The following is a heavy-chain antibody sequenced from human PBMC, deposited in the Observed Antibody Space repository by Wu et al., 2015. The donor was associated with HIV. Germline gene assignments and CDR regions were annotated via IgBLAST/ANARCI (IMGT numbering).Heavy chain of an antibody. CDR3: ASPRSPGFSSAWPTYFDY. CDR2: IIPLFGTI. CDR1: GNTFNA. D-gene: IGHD6-19*01. V-gene: IGHV1-69*05. J-gene: IGHJ4*02. Sequence: QVQLVQSGAEVKKPGSSVKISCKASGNTFNAINWVRQAPGQGLEWMGGIIPLFGTIEYAQIFQGRVTITTGESTSTAYMRLSSLRSEDTAVYYCASPRSPGFSSAWPTYFDYWGQGTLVTVSS.